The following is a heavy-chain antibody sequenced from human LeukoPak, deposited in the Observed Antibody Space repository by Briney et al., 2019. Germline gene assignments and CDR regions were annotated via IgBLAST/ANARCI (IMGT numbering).Heavy chain of an antibody. J-gene: IGHJ4*02. CDR3: AREDPGY. CDR1: GGTFSSYA. V-gene: IGHV1-2*02. CDR2: INPNSGGT. Sequence: ASVKVSCKASGGTFSSYAISWVRQAPGQGLEWMGWINPNSGGTNYAQKFQGRVTMTRDTSISTAYMELSRLRSDDTAVYYCAREDPGYWGQGTLVTVSS.